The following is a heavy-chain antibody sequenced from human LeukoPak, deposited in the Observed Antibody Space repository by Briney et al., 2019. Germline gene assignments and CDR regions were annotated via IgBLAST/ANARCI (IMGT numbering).Heavy chain of an antibody. CDR2: IWYDGSNK. CDR1: GFTFSSYG. J-gene: IGHJ4*02. D-gene: IGHD1-7*01. Sequence: GRSLRLSCAASGFTFSSYGMHWVRQAPGKGLEWVAVIWYDGSNKYYADSVKGRFTISRDNSKNTLYLQMNSLRAEDTAVYYCAKDGTGTYVGAYFDYSGQGTLVTVSS. CDR3: AKDGTGTYVGAYFDY. V-gene: IGHV3-33*06.